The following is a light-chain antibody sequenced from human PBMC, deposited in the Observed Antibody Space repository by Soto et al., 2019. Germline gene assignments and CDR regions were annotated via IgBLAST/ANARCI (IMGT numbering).Light chain of an antibody. J-gene: IGKJ1*01. V-gene: IGKV3-20*01. CDR1: QSVSSSY. Sequence: EIVLTQSPGTLSLSPGERATLSCRASQSVSSSYLAWYQQKPGQAPRLLIYGASSRATGIPDSFSGSGSGTDFNLNISRLEPEDFAVYYCQHSGNFAWTFGQGTKVEIK. CDR3: QHSGNFAWT. CDR2: GAS.